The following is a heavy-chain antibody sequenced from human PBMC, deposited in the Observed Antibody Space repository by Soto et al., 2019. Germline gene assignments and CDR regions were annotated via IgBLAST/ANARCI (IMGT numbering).Heavy chain of an antibody. J-gene: IGHJ6*02. CDR3: ARAAGGRITMVRGSLGGMDV. CDR2: IYYSGST. Sequence: TLSLTCTVSGGYMSGGGYDWSWIRQRQGKGLEWIGYIYYSGSTYYNPSIKSRVTISVDTSKNQFSLKPSSVTDAHTAVYYCARAAGGRITMVRGSLGGMDVWGQGTTVT. D-gene: IGHD3-10*01. CDR1: GGYMSGGGYD. V-gene: IGHV4-31*03.